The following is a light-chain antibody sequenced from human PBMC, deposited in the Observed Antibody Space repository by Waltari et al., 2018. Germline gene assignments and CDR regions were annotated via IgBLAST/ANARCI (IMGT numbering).Light chain of an antibody. J-gene: IGKJ4*01. V-gene: IGKV1-9*01. CDR1: HDIYTD. CDR2: QAS. Sequence: DIQMTQSPSSLSASVGDRVTITCQASHDIYTDLAWYQQKPGKVPSLLVYQASTLKSGVPSRFSGSGSGTEFTLTISSLQPEDFATYYCQHGFGTPLSFGGGTKVE. CDR3: QHGFGTPLS.